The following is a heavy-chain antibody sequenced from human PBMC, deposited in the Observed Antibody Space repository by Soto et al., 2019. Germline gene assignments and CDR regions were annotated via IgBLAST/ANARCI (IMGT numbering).Heavy chain of an antibody. CDR3: ARARGGNYAPFDY. Sequence: ASVKVSCKASGGTLSSYAIIWVRQAPGQGLEWMGTINPSGGSTNYAQKFQDRVTMTRDTSTSTVYMELSSLRSEDTAVYYCARARGGNYAPFDYWGQGTPVTVSS. CDR2: INPSGGST. CDR1: GGTLSSYA. D-gene: IGHD1-7*01. J-gene: IGHJ4*02. V-gene: IGHV1-46*01.